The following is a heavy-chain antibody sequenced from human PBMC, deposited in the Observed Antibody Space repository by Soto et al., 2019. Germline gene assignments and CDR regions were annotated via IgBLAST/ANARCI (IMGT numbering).Heavy chain of an antibody. CDR2: ISSNGGST. CDR1: GFTFSSYA. J-gene: IGHJ4*02. D-gene: IGHD1-26*01. CDR3: AKDRHSGSYLFDY. Sequence: GGSLSLSCAASGFTFSSYAMHWVRQAPGKGLEYVSAISSNGGSTYYADSVKGRFTISRDNSKNTLYLQMGSLRAEDMAVYYCAKDRHSGSYLFDYWGQGTMVTVYS. V-gene: IGHV3-64*02.